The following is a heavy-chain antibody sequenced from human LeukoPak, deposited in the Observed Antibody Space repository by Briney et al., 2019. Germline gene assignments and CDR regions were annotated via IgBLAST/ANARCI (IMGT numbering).Heavy chain of an antibody. D-gene: IGHD2-15*01. CDR1: GYIFTGYY. Sequence: ASVKVSCKTSGYIFTGYYMYWVRQAPGQGLEWMGWINPNSGGTNYAQKFQGRVTMTTDTSISTAYMELSRLRSDDTAVYYCAREGSGSVSSFDPWGQGTLVSVSS. J-gene: IGHJ5*02. CDR3: AREGSGSVSSFDP. CDR2: INPNSGGT. V-gene: IGHV1-2*02.